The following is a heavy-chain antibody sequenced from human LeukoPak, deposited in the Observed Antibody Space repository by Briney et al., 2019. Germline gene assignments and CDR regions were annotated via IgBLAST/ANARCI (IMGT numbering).Heavy chain of an antibody. D-gene: IGHD3-22*01. CDR1: GLTFDDYG. CDR2: INWNGGSI. CDR3: AREKYDSSGYYTDNYYFDY. J-gene: IGHJ4*02. Sequence: GGSLRLSCAASGLTFDDYGMTWVRQAPGKGLEWVSDINWNGGSIGYADSVKGRFTVSRDNAKNSLYLQMNSLRAEDTALYYCAREKYDSSGYYTDNYYFDYWGQGTLVIVSS. V-gene: IGHV3-20*04.